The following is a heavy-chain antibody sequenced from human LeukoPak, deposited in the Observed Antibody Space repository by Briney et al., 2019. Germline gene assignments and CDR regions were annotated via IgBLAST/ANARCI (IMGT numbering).Heavy chain of an antibody. CDR2: VYYSGTT. J-gene: IGHJ4*02. CDR1: GGSISSGGYY. V-gene: IGHV4-31*03. D-gene: IGHD2-2*01. Sequence: TLSLTCTVSGGSISSGGYYWSWIRQHPGKDLEWFGYVYYSGTTYYNPYIKSRVTISVETSNNQFSLKLCSVTAADTAVYYCASIVVVPAATDYWGQGTLVTVSS. CDR3: ASIVVVPAATDY.